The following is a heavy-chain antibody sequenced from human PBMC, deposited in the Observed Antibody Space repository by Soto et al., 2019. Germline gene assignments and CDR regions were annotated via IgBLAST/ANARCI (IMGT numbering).Heavy chain of an antibody. CDR1: GGSISSNTYY. J-gene: IGHJ5*02. Sequence: SETLSLTCSVSGGSISSNTYYWGWVRQPPGKGLEWIASISYSGTTYYNPSLRSRVTQTVDTSRNQFSLKLSSVTAADTAVYYCASPKIAFYNWFDPWGQGTLVTVSS. CDR2: ISYSGTT. CDR3: ASPKIAFYNWFDP. D-gene: IGHD3-3*02. V-gene: IGHV4-39*01.